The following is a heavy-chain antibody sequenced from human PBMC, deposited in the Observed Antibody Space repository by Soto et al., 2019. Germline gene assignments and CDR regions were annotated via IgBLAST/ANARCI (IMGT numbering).Heavy chain of an antibody. CDR2: ISGSGTST. CDR1: GFTFSSYA. D-gene: IGHD4-17*01. Sequence: GGSLRLSXAASGFTFSSYAMSWVRQAPGKGLEWVSAISGSGTSTYYADSVKGRFTISRDNSKNTLYLQMNSLRAEDTAVYYCAKEPHGETNFDYWGQGTLVTVSS. J-gene: IGHJ4*02. V-gene: IGHV3-23*01. CDR3: AKEPHGETNFDY.